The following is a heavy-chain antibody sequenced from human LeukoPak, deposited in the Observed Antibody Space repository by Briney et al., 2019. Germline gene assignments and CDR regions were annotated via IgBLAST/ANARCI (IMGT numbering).Heavy chain of an antibody. CDR1: GFTFSSYS. Sequence: GGSLRLSCAASGFTFSSYSMNWVRQAPGKGLEWVSAISGSGGSTYYADSVKGRFTISRDNSKNTIYLQMNNLRAEDTAVYFCARDSFHTSWGQGALVTVSS. D-gene: IGHD2-2*02. CDR2: ISGSGGST. CDR3: ARDSFHTS. V-gene: IGHV3-23*01. J-gene: IGHJ5*02.